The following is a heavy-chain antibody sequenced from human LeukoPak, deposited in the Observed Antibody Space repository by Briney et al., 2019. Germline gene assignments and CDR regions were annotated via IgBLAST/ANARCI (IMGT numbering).Heavy chain of an antibody. Sequence: GGSLRLSCAASGFTFDDYAMHWVRQAPGKGLEWVSGISWNSGSIGYADSVKGRFTISRDNAKNSLYLQMNSLRAEDTAVYYCAREDNWNGVDYWGQGTLVTVSS. J-gene: IGHJ4*02. D-gene: IGHD1-20*01. CDR3: AREDNWNGVDY. V-gene: IGHV3-9*01. CDR2: ISWNSGSI. CDR1: GFTFDDYA.